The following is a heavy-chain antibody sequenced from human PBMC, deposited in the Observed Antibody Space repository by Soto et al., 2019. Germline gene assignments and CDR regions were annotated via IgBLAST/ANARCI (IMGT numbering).Heavy chain of an antibody. V-gene: IGHV3-43*01. Sequence: GGSLRLSCAASGFTFDDYTMHWVRQAPGKGLEWVSLISWDGGSTYYADSVKGRFTISRDNSKNSLYLQMNSLRTEDTALYYCAKDIAVADKGGIYYYYYYGMDVWGQGTTVTVSS. J-gene: IGHJ6*02. CDR2: ISWDGGST. CDR1: GFTFDDYT. CDR3: AKDIAVADKGGIYYYYYYGMDV. D-gene: IGHD6-19*01.